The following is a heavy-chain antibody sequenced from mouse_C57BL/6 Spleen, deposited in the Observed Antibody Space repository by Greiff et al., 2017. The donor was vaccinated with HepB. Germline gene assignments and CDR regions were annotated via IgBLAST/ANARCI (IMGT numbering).Heavy chain of an antibody. CDR2: IDPSDSYT. V-gene: IGHV1-50*01. J-gene: IGHJ3*01. Sequence: VQLQQPGAELVKPGASVKLSCKASGYTFTSYWMQWVKQRPGQGLEWIGEIDPSDSYTNYNQKFKGKATLTVDTSSSTAYMQLSSLTSEDSAVYYCARPGTGAYWGQGTLVTVSA. CDR1: GYTFTSYW. CDR3: ARPGTGAY. D-gene: IGHD3-3*01.